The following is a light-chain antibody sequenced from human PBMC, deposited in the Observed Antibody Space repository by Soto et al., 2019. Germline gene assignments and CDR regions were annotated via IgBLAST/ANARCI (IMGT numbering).Light chain of an antibody. CDR2: DAS. CDR1: QDIGNY. Sequence: NMSPSSLPASVGDIITLTCPASQDIGNYLNWYQQKPGKAPKLLIYDASTLESGVPSRFSGSGSGTDFTFTISSLQPEDFATYYCQQYDNLPITFGQGTRLEIK. CDR3: QQYDNLPIT. V-gene: IGKV1-33*01. J-gene: IGKJ5*01.